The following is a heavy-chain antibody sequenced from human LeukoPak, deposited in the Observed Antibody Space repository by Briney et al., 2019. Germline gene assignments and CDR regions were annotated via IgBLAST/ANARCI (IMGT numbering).Heavy chain of an antibody. CDR2: IWYDGSDK. CDR3: ASDRRKAVAGTNYNLFDP. J-gene: IGHJ5*02. Sequence: PGGSLRLSCAASGLTFSSHWMHWVRQAPGKGLEWVAVIWYDGSDKYYADSVKGRFLISRDNSKNMLYLQMNSLRAEDTAVYYCASDRRKAVAGTNYNLFDPWGQGTLVTVSS. D-gene: IGHD6-19*01. V-gene: IGHV3-33*08. CDR1: GLTFSSHW.